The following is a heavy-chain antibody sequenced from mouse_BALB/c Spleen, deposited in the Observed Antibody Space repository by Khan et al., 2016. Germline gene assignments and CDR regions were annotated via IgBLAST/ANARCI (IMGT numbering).Heavy chain of an antibody. CDR2: FSNGGART. CDR1: GFTFSDSY. J-gene: IGHJ3*01. CDR3: EREGNFSSSGFAY. D-gene: IGHD1-1*01. Sequence: EVELVESGGGLVQPGGSLKLSCATSGFTFSDSYMYWVRQTPEKRLQWVAYFSNGGARTYYQATVKGRFTISRDKAKNTLYLHLSRLNSEDTAMYYCEREGNFSSSGFAYWGQGTLVTVSA. V-gene: IGHV5-12*02.